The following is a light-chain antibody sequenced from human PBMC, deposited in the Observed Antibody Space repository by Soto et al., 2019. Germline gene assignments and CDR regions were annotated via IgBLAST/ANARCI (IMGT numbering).Light chain of an antibody. CDR2: GAS. CDR1: QDIGTV. Sequence: ILMTQSPSSLSAYIGDTVAITSRASQDIGTVVAWYQQKTGRAPKVLISGASSLEYGVPSRFRGSGSRTDFTLTITSVQSEDFATYYCQHYFSYPLTFGQGTRLEIK. CDR3: QHYFSYPLT. V-gene: IGKV1-8*01. J-gene: IGKJ5*01.